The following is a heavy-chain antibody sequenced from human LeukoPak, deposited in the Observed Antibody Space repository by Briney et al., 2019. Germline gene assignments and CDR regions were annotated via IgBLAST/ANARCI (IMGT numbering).Heavy chain of an antibody. V-gene: IGHV3-33*01. J-gene: IGHJ6*02. CDR3: ARGSIAVSPYGMDV. CDR1: GFIFSSYG. Sequence: GGSLRLSCAASGFIFSSYGMHWVRQAPGKGLEWVAVIWYDGSNKYYADSVKGRFTISRDNSKKTLYLQMNSLRVEDTAVYYCARGSIAVSPYGMDVWGQGTTVTVSS. D-gene: IGHD6-19*01. CDR2: IWYDGSNK.